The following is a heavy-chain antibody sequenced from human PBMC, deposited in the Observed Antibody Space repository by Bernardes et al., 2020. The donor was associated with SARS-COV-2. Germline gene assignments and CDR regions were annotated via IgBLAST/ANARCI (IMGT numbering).Heavy chain of an antibody. CDR2: IYSGGST. CDR3: VRDGSGTVPYDY. J-gene: IGHJ4*02. V-gene: IGHV3-53*01. Sequence: GGSLRLSCAASGFTVSSNYMNWVRQAPGKGLEWVSVIYSGGSTAYADSVTGRFTFSRDDAKNTLYLQMNSLRAEDTAVYYCVRDGSGTVPYDYWGQGTLVTVSS. D-gene: IGHD3-10*01. CDR1: GFTVSSNY.